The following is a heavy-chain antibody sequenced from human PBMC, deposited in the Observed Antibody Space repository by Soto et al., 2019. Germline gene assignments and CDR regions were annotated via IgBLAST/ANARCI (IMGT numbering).Heavy chain of an antibody. Sequence: SETLSLTCTVSGVSVSSGIYSWGWIRQSPGKGLEWIGRISYSGSTSYNPSLKSRVTMSVDTSKIQFSLKLTSVTASDTAVYYCARLSGSYYYYMDVWGKGTTVTVSS. V-gene: IGHV4-39*01. CDR1: GVSVSSGIYS. CDR3: ARLSGSYYYYMDV. J-gene: IGHJ6*03. D-gene: IGHD3-10*01. CDR2: ISYSGST.